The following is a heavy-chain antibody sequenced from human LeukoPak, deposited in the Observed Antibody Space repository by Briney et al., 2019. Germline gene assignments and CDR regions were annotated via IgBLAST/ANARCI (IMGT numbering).Heavy chain of an antibody. J-gene: IGHJ4*02. CDR1: GVSISNHY. V-gene: IGHV4-59*11. Sequence: PSETLSLTCTVSGVSISNHYWSWIRQPPGKGLVWIGYIFYSGNTHYNPSLKSRVTMSVDTSKNQFSLRLSTVTPADTAVYYCARDRGEGIVGTFDYWGQGTLVTVSS. CDR3: ARDRGEGIVGTFDY. D-gene: IGHD1-26*01. CDR2: IFYSGNT.